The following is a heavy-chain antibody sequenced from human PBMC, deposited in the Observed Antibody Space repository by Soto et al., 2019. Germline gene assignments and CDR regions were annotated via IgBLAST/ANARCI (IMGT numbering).Heavy chain of an antibody. CDR1: GFTFSSYG. J-gene: IGHJ4*02. CDR3: ARGIAVAVDY. V-gene: IGHV3-30*03. Sequence: GGSLRLSCAASGFTFSSYGMHWVRQAPGKGLEWVAVISYDGSNKYYADSVKGRFTISRDNSKNTLYLQMNSLRAEDTAGYYCARGIAVAVDYWGQGTLVTVSS. CDR2: ISYDGSNK. D-gene: IGHD6-19*01.